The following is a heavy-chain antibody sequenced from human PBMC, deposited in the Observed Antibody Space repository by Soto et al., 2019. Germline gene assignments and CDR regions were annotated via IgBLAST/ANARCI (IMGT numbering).Heavy chain of an antibody. Sequence: QVQLQESGPGLVKPSQTLSLTCTVSGSSLSSGSYYWSWIRQHPGKGLEWIGYIYHSGSTYYNPSLKSRATISLNTSKNQFSLKLSSVTAADTAVYYCARDYMAVVDWGQGTLVTVSS. CDR1: GSSLSSGSYY. J-gene: IGHJ4*02. CDR2: IYHSGST. CDR3: ARDYMAVVD. D-gene: IGHD2-15*01. V-gene: IGHV4-31*03.